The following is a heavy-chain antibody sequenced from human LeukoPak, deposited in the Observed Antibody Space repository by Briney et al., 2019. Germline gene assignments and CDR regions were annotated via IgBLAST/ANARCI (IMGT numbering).Heavy chain of an antibody. J-gene: IGHJ4*02. CDR1: GFTFSSYS. D-gene: IGHD3-10*01. V-gene: IGHV3-21*01. CDR3: ARLWFGELPFDY. Sequence: GGSLRLSCAASGFTFSSYSMNWVRQAPGKGLEWVSSISSSSSYIYYADSVKGRFTISRDNAKNSLYPQMNSLRAEDTAVYYCARLWFGELPFDYWGQGTLVTVSS. CDR2: ISSSSSYI.